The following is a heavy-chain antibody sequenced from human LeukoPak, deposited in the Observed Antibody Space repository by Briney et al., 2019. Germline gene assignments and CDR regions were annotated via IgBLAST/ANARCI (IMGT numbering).Heavy chain of an antibody. CDR2: INGDGSSS. CDR1: GFTFSSNW. V-gene: IGHV3-74*01. D-gene: IGHD3-10*01. J-gene: IGHJ4*02. Sequence: PGGSLRLSCGASGFTFSSNWMHWVRQAPGKGLVWVSRINGDGSSSSYADSVKGRFTISRDNAKNTLYLQMNSLRAEDTAVYYCARVASSTGSYYNNWGQGTLVTVS. CDR3: ARVASSTGSYYNN.